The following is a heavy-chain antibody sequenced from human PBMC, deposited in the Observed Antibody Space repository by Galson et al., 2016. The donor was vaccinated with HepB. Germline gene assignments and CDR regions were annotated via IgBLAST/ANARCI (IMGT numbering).Heavy chain of an antibody. CDR2: ISYDGSHK. CDR1: GFTFSNYG. D-gene: IGHD2-21*02. J-gene: IGHJ4*02. V-gene: IGHV3-30*18. Sequence: SLRLSCAASGFTFSNYGMHWVRQAPGKGLEWVAVISYDGSHKFYTDSVRGRFPISRDNSKNTLYLQMNSLRAEDTAVYYCAEGDLSGDSIDYWGQGTLVTVSS. CDR3: AEGDLSGDSIDY.